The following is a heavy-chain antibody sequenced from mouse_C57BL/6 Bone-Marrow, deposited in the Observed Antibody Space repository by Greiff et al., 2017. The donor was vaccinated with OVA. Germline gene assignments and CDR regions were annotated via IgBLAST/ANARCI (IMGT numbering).Heavy chain of an antibody. CDR1: GYTFPDYY. J-gene: IGHJ4*01. D-gene: IGHD3-1*01. Sequence: EVPLQQSGPELVKPGASVEISCKASGYTFPDYYMNWVKQRHGKSLEWIGDIKTKNGGTSYNQKIKGKATLTVDKSSSTAYMELRSLTSEDSAVYYCARSGYYKDYAMDYWGQGTSVTVSS. V-gene: IGHV1-26*01. CDR3: ARSGYYKDYAMDY. CDR2: IKTKNGGT.